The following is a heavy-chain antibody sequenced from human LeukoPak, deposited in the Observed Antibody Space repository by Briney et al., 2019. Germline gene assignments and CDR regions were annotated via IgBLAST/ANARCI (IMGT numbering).Heavy chain of an antibody. Sequence: GGSLRLSCAASGFTFSDYAMTWVRQAPGKGLEWVATISGSGVMTYYADSVKGRFTISRDNSKNTLYLQMNSLRAEDTAVYYCATYRQVLLPFESWGQGTLVTVSS. D-gene: IGHD2-8*02. CDR2: ISGSGVMT. V-gene: IGHV3-23*01. CDR1: GFTFSDYA. J-gene: IGHJ4*02. CDR3: ATYRQVLLPFES.